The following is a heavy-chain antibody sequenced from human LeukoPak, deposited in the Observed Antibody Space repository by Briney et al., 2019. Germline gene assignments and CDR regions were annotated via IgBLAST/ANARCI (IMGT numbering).Heavy chain of an antibody. Sequence: GGSLRLPCVASGFTFRNYAMSWVRQSPGKGLEWISAISNDGVYIFHADSVKGRLTISRDNSKSTLYLQMDSLRAEDTAIYYCAKGSSGGRPYYFDYWGQGTLVTVSS. CDR2: ISNDGVYI. J-gene: IGHJ4*02. D-gene: IGHD3-22*01. CDR1: GFTFRNYA. CDR3: AKGSSGGRPYYFDY. V-gene: IGHV3-23*01.